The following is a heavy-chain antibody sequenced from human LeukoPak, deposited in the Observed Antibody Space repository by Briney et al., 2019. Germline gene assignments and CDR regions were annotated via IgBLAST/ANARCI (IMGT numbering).Heavy chain of an antibody. D-gene: IGHD3-22*01. CDR3: AKDYYYDSNHFDY. V-gene: IGHV3-23*01. CDR2: ISDSGGST. J-gene: IGHJ4*02. CDR1: GFTFSSYG. Sequence: GGSLRLSCAASGFTFSSYGMSWVRQAPGKGLEWVSAISDSGGSTYYADSVKVRFTISRDNSKNTLYLQMNSLRAEDAAVYYCAKDYYYDSNHFDYWGQGTLVTVSS.